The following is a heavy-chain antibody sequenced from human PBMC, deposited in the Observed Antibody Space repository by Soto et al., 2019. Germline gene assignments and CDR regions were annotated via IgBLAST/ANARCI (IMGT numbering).Heavy chain of an antibody. D-gene: IGHD3-22*01. Sequence: SETLSLTCAVYGGSFSGYYWSWIRQPPWNGLEWIGEINHSGSTNYNPSPKSRVTISVDTSKNQFSLKLSSVTAADTAVYYCARGLSINYYDSSGYSDYWGQGTLVTVSS. CDR3: ARGLSINYYDSSGYSDY. V-gene: IGHV4-34*01. J-gene: IGHJ4*02. CDR1: GGSFSGYY. CDR2: INHSGST.